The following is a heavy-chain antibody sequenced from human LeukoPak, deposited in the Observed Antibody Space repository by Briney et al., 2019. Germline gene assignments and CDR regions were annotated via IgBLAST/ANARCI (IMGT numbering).Heavy chain of an antibody. Sequence: RSSETLSLTCTVSGGFIRGYFCSWVRQPPGKGLEWIGYIYSSGSTNYNPSLKSRVTISAETSKNQFSLKLSSVTAADTAVYYCARQLNSGYDGWFRWFDPWGQGTLVTVSS. CDR1: GGFIRGYF. V-gene: IGHV4-4*09. D-gene: IGHD5-12*01. CDR2: IYSSGST. J-gene: IGHJ5*02. CDR3: ARQLNSGYDGWFRWFDP.